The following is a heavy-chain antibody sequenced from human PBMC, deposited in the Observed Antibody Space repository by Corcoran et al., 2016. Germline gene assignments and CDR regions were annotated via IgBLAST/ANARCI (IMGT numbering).Heavy chain of an antibody. V-gene: IGHV4-59*01. D-gene: IGHD1-26*01. CDR1: GGSISSYY. CDR3: ASSGGDAIDI. Sequence: QVQLQESGPGLVRPSETLSLTCTVSGGSISSYYWSWIRQPPGKGLEWVGYIYYSGSTNYNPSLKSRVTISVDTSKNQFSLKLSSVTAADTAVYYCASSGGDAIDIWGQGTMVTVSS. CDR2: IYYSGST. J-gene: IGHJ3*02.